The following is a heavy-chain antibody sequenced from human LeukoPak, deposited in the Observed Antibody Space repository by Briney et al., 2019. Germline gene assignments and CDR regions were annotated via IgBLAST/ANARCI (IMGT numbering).Heavy chain of an antibody. Sequence: GGSLRLSCVASGLTVSSYSMNWVRQAPGKGLEWVSYISSSSSTIYYADSVKGRFTISRDNAKNSLDLQMNSLRDEDTAVYYCASLDGYNFYWGQGTLVTVSS. V-gene: IGHV3-48*02. J-gene: IGHJ4*02. CDR2: ISSSSSTI. CDR3: ASLDGYNFY. D-gene: IGHD5-24*01. CDR1: GLTVSSYS.